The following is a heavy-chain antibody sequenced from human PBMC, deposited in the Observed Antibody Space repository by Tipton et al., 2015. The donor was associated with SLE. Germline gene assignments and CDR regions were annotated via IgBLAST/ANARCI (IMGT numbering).Heavy chain of an antibody. D-gene: IGHD1-26*01. Sequence: TLSLTCTASGGSISSYYWSWIRLPPGKGLEWIGCIYYSGNTNYNPSLKSRVTISVDTSKNQFSLNLSSVTAADTAVYYCARDLGGAHYDLWGRGTLVTVSS. CDR2: IYYSGNT. J-gene: IGHJ2*01. CDR3: ARDLGGAHYDL. CDR1: GGSISSYY. V-gene: IGHV4-59*01.